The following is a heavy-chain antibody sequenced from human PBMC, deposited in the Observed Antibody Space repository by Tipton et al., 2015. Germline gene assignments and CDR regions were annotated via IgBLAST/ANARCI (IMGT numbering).Heavy chain of an antibody. Sequence: SLKLSCVASGFTFNSHVMGWVRQAPGQGLECVSAIRGGGINTYYADSVKGRFTISRDNSDNTLYLHMNSLRAEDTALYYCVKDRAVAAHADAFDVWGQGTLVIVSS. J-gene: IGHJ3*01. CDR2: IRGGGINT. D-gene: IGHD6-19*01. CDR1: GFTFNSHV. CDR3: VKDRAVAAHADAFDV. V-gene: IGHV3-23*01.